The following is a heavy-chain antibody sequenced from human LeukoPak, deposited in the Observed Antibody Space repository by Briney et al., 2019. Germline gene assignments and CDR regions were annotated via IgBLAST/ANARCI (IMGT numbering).Heavy chain of an antibody. D-gene: IGHD2/OR15-2a*01. CDR2: IIPIFGTA. J-gene: IGHJ4*02. V-gene: IGHV1-69*01. CDR1: GGTSSSYA. CDR3: ARELSYDGSGGGLDY. Sequence: SVKVSCKASGGTSSSYAISWGRQAPGQGLEWMGGIIPIFGTANYAQKFQGRVTITADESTSTAYMELSSLRSEDTAVYYCARELSYDGSGGGLDYWGQGTLVTVSS.